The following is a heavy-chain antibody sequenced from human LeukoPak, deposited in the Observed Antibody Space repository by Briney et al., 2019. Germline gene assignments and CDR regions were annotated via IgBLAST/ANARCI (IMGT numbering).Heavy chain of an antibody. CDR1: GGSISSHY. CDR2: IYYSGST. J-gene: IGHJ2*01. CDR3: ARLVYGDYVDWYFDL. V-gene: IGHV4-59*11. D-gene: IGHD4-17*01. Sequence: SETLSLTCTVSGGSISSHYWSWIRQPPGKGLEWIGSIYYSGSTNYNPSLKSRVTISIDTSKNQFSLKLSSVTAADTAVYCCARLVYGDYVDWYFDLWGRGTLVTVSS.